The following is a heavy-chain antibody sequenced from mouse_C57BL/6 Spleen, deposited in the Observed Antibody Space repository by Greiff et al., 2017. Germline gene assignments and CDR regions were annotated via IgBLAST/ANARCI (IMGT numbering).Heavy chain of an antibody. V-gene: IGHV3-3*01. CDR3: ARDDYYGSSSHYYAMDD. J-gene: IGHJ4*01. CDR1: GFSINSDCY. CDR2: TFYSGIT. D-gene: IGHD1-1*01. Sequence: EVQRVESGPSLVRPSQTLSLTCTVTGFSINSDCYWIWIRQFPGNKLEYIGYTFYSGITYYNPSLESRTYITRDKSKNQFSLKLSSVTTEDTATYYCARDDYYGSSSHYYAMDDWGQGTSVTVAS.